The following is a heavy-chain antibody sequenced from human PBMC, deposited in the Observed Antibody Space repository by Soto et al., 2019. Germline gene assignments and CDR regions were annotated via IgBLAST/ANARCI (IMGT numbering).Heavy chain of an antibody. CDR1: GGSISSGGYY. V-gene: IGHV4-31*03. Sequence: QVQLQESGPGLVKPSQTLSLTCTVSGGSISSGGYYWSWFRRHPGKGLEWIGYIYYSGTTYYNPSLKSRVTISLATSKNQSSLKLSSVTAAATAVYYCTRSVFPWGQGTLVTVSS. CDR3: TRSVFP. CDR2: IYYSGTT. J-gene: IGHJ5*02.